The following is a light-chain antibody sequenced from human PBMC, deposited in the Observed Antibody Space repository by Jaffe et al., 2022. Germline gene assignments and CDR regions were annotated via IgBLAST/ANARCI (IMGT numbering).Light chain of an antibody. CDR1: SSNIGTNY. J-gene: IGLJ2*01. V-gene: IGLV1-47*01. CDR2: RNN. CDR3: VAWDDSLSAVV. Sequence: QSVLTQPPSASGTPGQRVTISCSGSSSNIGTNYVFWHQQFPGTAPKLLIYRNNQRPSGVPDRFSGSKSGTSASLAISGLRTEDEADYYCVAWDDSLSAVVFGGGTKLTVL.